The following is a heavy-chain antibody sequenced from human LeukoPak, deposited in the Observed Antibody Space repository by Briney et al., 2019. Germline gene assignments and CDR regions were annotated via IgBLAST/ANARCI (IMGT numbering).Heavy chain of an antibody. V-gene: IGHV5-51*01. D-gene: IGHD2-15*01. Sequence: GESLRISCKGSGYSFTNFWIGWVRQMPGKGLEWMGIIYPGDSDTRYSPSFQGQVTISVDKSINTAFLQWSSLKASDTAMYYCARHPHSGGSPMCYFQHWGQGTLVTVSS. CDR2: IYPGDSDT. J-gene: IGHJ1*01. CDR1: GYSFTNFW. CDR3: ARHPHSGGSPMCYFQH.